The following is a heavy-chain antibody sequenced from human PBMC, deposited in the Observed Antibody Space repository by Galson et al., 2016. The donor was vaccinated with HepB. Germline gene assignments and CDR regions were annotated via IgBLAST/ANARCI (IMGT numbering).Heavy chain of an antibody. V-gene: IGHV3-11*01. Sequence: SLRLSCAASGFTFSSHAMGWVRQAPGKGLEWVSYISSSGSTIYYADSVKGRFTISRDNNNNSLYLEMNSLRVEDSAIYFCVREVRVYGMDVWGQGTTVTVSS. CDR2: ISSSGSTI. J-gene: IGHJ6*02. CDR1: GFTFSSHA. CDR3: VREVRVYGMDV.